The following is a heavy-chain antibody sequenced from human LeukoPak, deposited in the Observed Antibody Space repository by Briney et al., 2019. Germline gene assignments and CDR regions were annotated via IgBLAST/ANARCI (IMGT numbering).Heavy chain of an antibody. CDR2: IRSKAYGGTT. D-gene: IGHD5-24*01. J-gene: IGHJ4*02. V-gene: IGHV3-49*04. Sequence: GGSLRLSCAASGFTFSSYWMSWVRQAPGKGLEWVGFIRSKAYGGTTEYAASVKGRFTISRDDSKSIAYLQMNSLKTEDTAVYYCTRSRDGYNGNLNYWGQGTLVIVSS. CDR3: TRSRDGYNGNLNY. CDR1: GFTFSSYW.